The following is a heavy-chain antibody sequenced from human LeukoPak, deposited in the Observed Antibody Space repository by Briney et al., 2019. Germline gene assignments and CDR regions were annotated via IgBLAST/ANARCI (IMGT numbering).Heavy chain of an antibody. J-gene: IGHJ5*02. CDR3: ARDPKPVVGATWWWFDP. V-gene: IGHV1-46*01. Sequence: ASVKASCKASGYTFTSYYMHWVRQAPGQGLEWMGIINPSGGSTSYAQKFQGRVTMTRDTSTSTVYMELSSLRSEDTAVYYCARDPKPVVGATWWWFDPWGQGTLVTVSS. CDR1: GYTFTSYY. CDR2: INPSGGST. D-gene: IGHD1-26*01.